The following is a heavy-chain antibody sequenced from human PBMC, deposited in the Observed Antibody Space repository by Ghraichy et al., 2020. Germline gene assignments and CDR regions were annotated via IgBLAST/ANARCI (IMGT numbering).Heavy chain of an antibody. D-gene: IGHD3-3*01. J-gene: IGHJ3*02. CDR1: GYTFTGYY. CDR2: INPNSGGT. V-gene: IGHV1-2*02. CDR3: ARDGIDYDFWSGYDGRAFDI. Sequence: ASVKVSCKASGYTFTGYYMHWVRQAPGQGLEWMGWINPNSGGTNYAQKFQGRVTMTRDTSISTAYMELSRLRSDDTAVYYCARDGIDYDFWSGYDGRAFDIWGQGTMVTVSS.